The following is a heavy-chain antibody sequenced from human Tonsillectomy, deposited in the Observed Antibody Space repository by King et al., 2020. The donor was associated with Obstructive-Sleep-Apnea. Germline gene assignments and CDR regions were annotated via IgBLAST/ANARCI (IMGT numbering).Heavy chain of an antibody. V-gene: IGHV3-21*01. D-gene: IGHD2/OR15-2a*01. CDR2: ISSSSSYI. CDR1: GFTFSSYS. Sequence: QLVQSGGGLVKPGGSLRLSCAASGFTFSSYSMNWVRQAPGKGLGWVSSISSSSSYIYYADSVKGRFTISRDNAKNSLYLQMNSLRAEDTAVYYCARDFSGPSEGYFDYWGQGTLVTVSS. J-gene: IGHJ4*02. CDR3: ARDFSGPSEGYFDY.